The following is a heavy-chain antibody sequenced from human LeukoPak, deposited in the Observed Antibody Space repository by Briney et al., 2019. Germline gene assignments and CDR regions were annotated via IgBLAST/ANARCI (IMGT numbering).Heavy chain of an antibody. J-gene: IGHJ6*02. CDR2: ISYDESDK. V-gene: IGHV3-30*18. Sequence: GRSLRLSCAASGFTFSNYGMHWVRQAPGKGLEWVAVISYDESDKYYADSVKGRFTISRDNSKTTLYLQMNSLRTEDTAVYYCAKGVVAATNAAYYGMDVWGQGTTVTVSS. CDR3: AKGVVAATNAAYYGMDV. CDR1: GFTFSNYG. D-gene: IGHD2-15*01.